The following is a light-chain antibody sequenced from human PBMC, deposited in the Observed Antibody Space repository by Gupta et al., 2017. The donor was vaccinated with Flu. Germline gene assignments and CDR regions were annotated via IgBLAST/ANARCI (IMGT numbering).Light chain of an antibody. CDR1: QTVSSN. CDR2: GAS. V-gene: IGKV3-15*01. Sequence: EVVMTQSPPTLSVSPGERATLSCRASQTVSSNLAWYQQKPGQAPRLLIYGASTRDTGIPARFSGSGYGKEFTLTISSRQSEDFAVYYCQQYDDWPPLTFGQGTLLEI. J-gene: IGKJ5*01. CDR3: QQYDDWPPLT.